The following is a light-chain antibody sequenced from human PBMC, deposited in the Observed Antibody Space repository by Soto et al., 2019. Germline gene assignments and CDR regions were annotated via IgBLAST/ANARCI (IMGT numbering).Light chain of an antibody. J-gene: IGKJ1*01. CDR1: QSVSSN. Sequence: EIVMTQSPATLSVSPGERATLSCRASQSVSSNLAWYQQKPGQAPRLLIYGASTRATGIPARFSGSGSGTEFNLTISSQQSEDFAVYYCQQYNNWPPWTFGQGTKVEIK. V-gene: IGKV3-15*01. CDR3: QQYNNWPPWT. CDR2: GAS.